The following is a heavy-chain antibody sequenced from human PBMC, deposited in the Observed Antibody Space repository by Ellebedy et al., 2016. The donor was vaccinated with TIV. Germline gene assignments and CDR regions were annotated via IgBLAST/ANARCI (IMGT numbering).Heavy chain of an antibody. CDR2: IDGDGRST. CDR3: ARGKDALDI. V-gene: IGHV3-74*01. CDR1: GFTLSSFW. Sequence: GESLKISXATSGFTLSSFWLHWVRQAPGNGLVWVSRIDGDGRSTSYADSVRGRFTMSRDNAKKTLYLQINSLRADDTAVYYCARGKDALDIWGQGTLVTVSS. J-gene: IGHJ3*02.